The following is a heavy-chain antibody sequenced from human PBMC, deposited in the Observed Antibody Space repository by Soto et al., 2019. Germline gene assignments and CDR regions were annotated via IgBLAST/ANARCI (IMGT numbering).Heavy chain of an antibody. CDR3: VRDPLGSGWAFDY. Sequence: QEQVVESGRGVVQPGRSLRLSCAASGFTLSSYAMHWVRQAPGKGLEWVAMIWSDGTTKYYADSVKGRFTISRDSSKKTWYLQMNSLRVDDTAVYYCVRDPLGSGWAFDYWGQGTLVTVSS. V-gene: IGHV3-33*01. CDR2: IWSDGTTK. CDR1: GFTLSSYA. D-gene: IGHD6-19*01. J-gene: IGHJ4*02.